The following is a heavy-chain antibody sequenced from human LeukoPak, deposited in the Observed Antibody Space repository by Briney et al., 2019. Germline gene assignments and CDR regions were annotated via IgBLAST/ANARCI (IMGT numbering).Heavy chain of an antibody. CDR2: IKSDGST. CDR1: GFTFSSYW. D-gene: IGHD3-22*01. V-gene: IGHV3-74*01. Sequence: PGGSLRLSCAASGFTFSSYWMHWVRQAPGKGLVWVSRIKSDGSTNYADSVKGRFTISRDNAKNTVSLQMNSLRAEDTGVYYCARAPSEIGGYYPEYFRHWGQGTWSPSPQ. CDR3: ARAPSEIGGYYPEYFRH. J-gene: IGHJ1*01.